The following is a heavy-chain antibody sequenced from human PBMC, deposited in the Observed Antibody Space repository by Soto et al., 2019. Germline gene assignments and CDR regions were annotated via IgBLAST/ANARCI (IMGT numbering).Heavy chain of an antibody. CDR3: ARVGRYDFWSGSRASNWFDP. J-gene: IGHJ5*02. CDR2: IYYSGST. Sequence: SETLSLTCTVSGGSISSGDYYWSWIRQPPGKGLEWIGYIYYSGSTYYNPSLKSRVTISVDTSKNQFSLKLSSVTAADTAVYYCARVGRYDFWSGSRASNWFDPWGQATLVTVSS. CDR1: GGSISSGDYY. V-gene: IGHV4-30-4*01. D-gene: IGHD3-3*01.